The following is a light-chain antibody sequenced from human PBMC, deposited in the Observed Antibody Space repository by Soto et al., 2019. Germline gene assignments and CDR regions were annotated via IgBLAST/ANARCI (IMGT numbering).Light chain of an antibody. V-gene: IGKV3-20*01. J-gene: IGKJ5*01. Sequence: EIVLTQSPGTLSLSPGEEATLSCRASQSVDSNYLACYQQKPGQTPRLIIYGASGRADGIPHRFSGSGFGADFTLTISKVEPEDFAVYYCQQYGTPRSVTFGQGTRLDI. CDR2: GAS. CDR3: QQYGTPRSVT. CDR1: QSVDSNY.